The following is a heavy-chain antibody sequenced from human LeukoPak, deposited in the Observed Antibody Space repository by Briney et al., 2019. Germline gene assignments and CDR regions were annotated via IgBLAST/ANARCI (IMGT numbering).Heavy chain of an antibody. CDR3: ARDTDYYDSSGYKDY. V-gene: IGHV3-23*01. J-gene: IGHJ4*02. CDR1: GFTFSSYA. D-gene: IGHD3-22*01. CDR2: IRGSGDRT. Sequence: GGSLRLSCAASGFTFSSYAMSWVRQAPGKGLEWVSAIRGSGDRTHYADSVKGRFTISRDNSKNTLYLQMNSLRAEDTAVYYCARDTDYYDSSGYKDYWGQGTLVTVSS.